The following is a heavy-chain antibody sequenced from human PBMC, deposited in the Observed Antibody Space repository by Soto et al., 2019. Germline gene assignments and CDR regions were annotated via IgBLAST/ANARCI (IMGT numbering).Heavy chain of an antibody. CDR1: VGSLSGFY. CDR2: INHSGSS. CDR3: ARMAGPWYFDL. J-gene: IGHJ2*01. V-gene: IGHV4-34*01. Sequence: SETRSLTCSGHVGSLSGFYWTWIRQPPGKGLEWIGEINHSGSSNYNPPLKSRVTMSLDTSRNQFSLSLNSVTAADTAVYYCARMAGPWYFDLWGRGTLVTVSS.